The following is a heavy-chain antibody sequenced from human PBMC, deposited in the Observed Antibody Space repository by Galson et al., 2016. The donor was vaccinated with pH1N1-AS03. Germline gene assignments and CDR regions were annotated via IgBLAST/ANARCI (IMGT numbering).Heavy chain of an antibody. CDR3: ARQGDINEFWSDLYHDPFDV. V-gene: IGHV4-59*08. D-gene: IGHD3-3*01. J-gene: IGHJ3*01. Sequence: SETLSLTCTVSGGFVKFTYWSWLRQSPGKGLEWLGYTSHSGTTVYNPSLESRLTISVDRSLNQFSLSLGSVTAADTAVYYCARQGDINEFWSDLYHDPFDVWGQGTSVIVSS. CDR1: GGFVKFTY. CDR2: TSHSGTT.